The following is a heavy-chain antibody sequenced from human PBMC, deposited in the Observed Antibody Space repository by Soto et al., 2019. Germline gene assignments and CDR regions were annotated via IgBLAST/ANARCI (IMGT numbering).Heavy chain of an antibody. V-gene: IGHV3-72*01. CDR3: AMLGGWSGGSSGMDV. D-gene: IGHD6-19*01. J-gene: IGHJ6*02. Sequence: EVQLVESGGGLVQPGGSLRLSCAASGLIFSDYHMDWVRQAPGKGLEWVGRIRRKANSYTTEYVASVKGRFTISRDDSKNSLYLQMNSLKSEDTAVYYCAMLGGWSGGSSGMDVWGQGTTVTVS. CDR2: IRRKANSYTT. CDR1: GLIFSDYH.